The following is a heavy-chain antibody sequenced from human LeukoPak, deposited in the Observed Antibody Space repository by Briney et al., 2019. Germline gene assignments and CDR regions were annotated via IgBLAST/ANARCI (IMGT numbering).Heavy chain of an antibody. J-gene: IGHJ4*02. CDR3: GRGKLQENFDY. CDR2: INPNSGAT. CDR1: GDTFTGYY. D-gene: IGHD1-7*01. Sequence: GASVKVSCKASGDTFTGYYMHWVRQAPGQGLEWMGWINPNSGATNYAQKFQGRVTMTRDTSISTAYMELSRLTSDDTAVYYCGRGKLQENFDYWGQGTLVTVSS. V-gene: IGHV1-2*02.